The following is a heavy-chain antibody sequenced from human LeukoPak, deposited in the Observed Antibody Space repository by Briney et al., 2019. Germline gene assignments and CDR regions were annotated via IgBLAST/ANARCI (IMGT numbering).Heavy chain of an antibody. J-gene: IGHJ4*02. CDR1: GFTFSTYA. CDR3: ARDELVCSSTSRYLLNFDF. Sequence: GGSLRLSCAASGFTFSTYAMDWVRQAPGKRLEWVSYIGTTGTIYYADSVKGRFTISRDNAKNSLYLQMNSLRAEDTAVYYCARDELVCSSTSRYLLNFDFWGQGTLVTVSS. V-gene: IGHV3-48*04. CDR2: IGTTGTI. D-gene: IGHD2-2*01.